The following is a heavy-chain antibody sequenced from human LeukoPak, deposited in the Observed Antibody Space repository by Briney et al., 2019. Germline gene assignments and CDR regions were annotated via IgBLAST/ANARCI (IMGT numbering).Heavy chain of an antibody. V-gene: IGHV3-48*03. J-gene: IGHJ3*02. CDR3: GASRQYVGAFDI. Sequence: GGSLRLSCAASGFTFSSYELYWVRQAPGKGLEWISYISSSSSTIKYADSVRGQFTISRADARESLFLQMNSLRAEDTAIYYCGASRQYVGAFDIWGQGTLVTVSS. CDR1: GFTFSSYE. D-gene: IGHD3-16*01. CDR2: ISSSSSTI.